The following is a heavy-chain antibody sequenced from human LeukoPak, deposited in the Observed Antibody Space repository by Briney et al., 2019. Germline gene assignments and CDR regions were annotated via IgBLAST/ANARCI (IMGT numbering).Heavy chain of an antibody. Sequence: GGSLRLSRAPPRVTSTSDAMSCVRQAPGKGLEWVSAISTSGGSKSYADSVKGRFTISRDNSKNTLYLQMNSLRAEDTAVYYCAKAGIQLWFDYWGQGTLVTVSS. V-gene: IGHV3-23*01. CDR2: ISTSGGSK. D-gene: IGHD5-18*01. CDR3: AKAGIQLWFDY. CDR1: RVTSTSDA. J-gene: IGHJ5*01.